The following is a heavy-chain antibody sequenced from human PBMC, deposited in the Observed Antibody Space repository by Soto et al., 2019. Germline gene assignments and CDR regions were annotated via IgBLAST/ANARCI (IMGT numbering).Heavy chain of an antibody. J-gene: IGHJ3*02. D-gene: IGHD1-26*01. V-gene: IGHV1-46*01. CDR3: ARALNYYDPLDI. Sequence: ASVKVSCKASGYTFTSYHVHWVRQAPGQGLEWMGMINPIGGSTNYAQKFQGRVTMTRDTSTSTVYMELSSLRSEDTAVYYRARALNYYDPLDIWGQGTMVTVSS. CDR1: GYTFTSYH. CDR2: INPIGGST.